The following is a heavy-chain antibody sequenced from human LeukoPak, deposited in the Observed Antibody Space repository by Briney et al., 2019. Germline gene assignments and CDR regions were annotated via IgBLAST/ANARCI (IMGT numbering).Heavy chain of an antibody. J-gene: IGHJ4*02. CDR1: GFTFSSYG. CDR3: ARGRLGYCSSTSCHYFDY. CDR2: IWYDGSNK. Sequence: GGSLRLPCAASGFTFSSYGMPWVRQAPGKGLEWVAVIWYDGSNKYYADSVKGRFTISRDNSKNTLYLQMNSLRAEDTAVYYCARGRLGYCSSTSCHYFDYWGQGTLVTVSS. V-gene: IGHV3-33*01. D-gene: IGHD2-2*01.